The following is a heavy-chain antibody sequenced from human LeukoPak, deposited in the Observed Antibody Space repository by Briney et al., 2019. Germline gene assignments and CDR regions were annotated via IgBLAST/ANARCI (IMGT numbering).Heavy chain of an antibody. CDR2: IYHSGST. D-gene: IGHD5-12*01. Sequence: SETLSLACTVSGGSISSYYWSWIRQPPGKGLEWIGYIYHSGSTKYNPSLKSRVTISVDASKNQFSLKLSSVTAADTAVYYCARDGYSGNDGLWGQGTLVTVSS. J-gene: IGHJ4*02. CDR1: GGSISSYY. CDR3: ARDGYSGNDGL. V-gene: IGHV4-59*01.